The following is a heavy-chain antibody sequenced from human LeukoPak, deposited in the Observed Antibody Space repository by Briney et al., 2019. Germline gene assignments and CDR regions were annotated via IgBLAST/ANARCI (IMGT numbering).Heavy chain of an antibody. J-gene: IGHJ4*02. CDR2: IYYSGST. Sequence: SEALSLTCTVSGGSISSYYWSWSRQPPGKGLEWIGYIYYSGSTYYNPSLKSRVTISVDTSKNQFSLKLSSVTAADTAVYYCAREYDYWGQGTLVTVSS. CDR1: GGSISSYY. CDR3: AREYDY. V-gene: IGHV4-59*12.